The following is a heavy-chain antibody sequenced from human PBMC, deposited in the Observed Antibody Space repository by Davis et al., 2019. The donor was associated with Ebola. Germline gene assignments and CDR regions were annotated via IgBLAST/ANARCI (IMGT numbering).Heavy chain of an antibody. J-gene: IGHJ6*02. CDR1: GGSVSSATYY. D-gene: IGHD2-21*01. CDR2: IYYSGST. Sequence: SETLSLTCSVSGGSVSSATYYWTWIRQPPGKGLEWIGYIYYSGSTNYNPSLKSRVTISVDTSKNQFSLKLSSVTAADTAVYYCARDGEPYYYYGMDVWGQGTTVTVSS. V-gene: IGHV4-61*01. CDR3: ARDGEPYYYYGMDV.